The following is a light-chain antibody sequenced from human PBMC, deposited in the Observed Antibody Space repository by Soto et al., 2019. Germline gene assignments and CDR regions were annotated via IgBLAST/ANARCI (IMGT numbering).Light chain of an antibody. J-gene: IGKJ1*01. V-gene: IGKV3-11*01. CDR3: QQRSNWPSWT. CDR1: QSVSSY. CDR2: DAS. Sequence: EIVLTQSPATLSLSPGERATLSCRASQSVSSYLAWYQQKPGQAPRLLIYDASNRATGIPARFSGSGSGTDFSLTISSLEPEDFAVYYCQQRSNWPSWTFGQGTQLEIK.